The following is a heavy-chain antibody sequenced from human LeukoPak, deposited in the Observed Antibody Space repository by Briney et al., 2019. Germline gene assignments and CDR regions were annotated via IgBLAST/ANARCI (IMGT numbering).Heavy chain of an antibody. CDR2: IYYSGST. CDR1: GYSISSGYY. D-gene: IGHD6-13*01. J-gene: IGHJ6*03. CDR3: ARGQYSSSWYYYMDV. V-gene: IGHV4-61*01. Sequence: LSETLSLTCTVSGYSISSGYYWGWIRQPPGKGLEWIGYIYYSGSTNYNPSLKSRVTISVDTSKNQFSLKLSSVTAADTAVYYCARGQYSSSWYYYMDVWGKGTTVTISS.